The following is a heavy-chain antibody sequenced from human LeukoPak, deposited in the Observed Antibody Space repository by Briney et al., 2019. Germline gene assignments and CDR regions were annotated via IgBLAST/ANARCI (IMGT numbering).Heavy chain of an antibody. V-gene: IGHV4-39*07. CDR2: IYYSGST. D-gene: IGHD6-13*01. Sequence: TSETLSLTCTVSGGSISSSSYYWGWIRQPPGKGLEWIGSIYYSGSTYYNPSLKSRVTISVDTSKNQFSLKLSSVTAADTAVYYCAREQQLVSRSWFDPWGQGTLVTVSS. CDR3: AREQQLVSRSWFDP. CDR1: GGSISSSSYY. J-gene: IGHJ5*02.